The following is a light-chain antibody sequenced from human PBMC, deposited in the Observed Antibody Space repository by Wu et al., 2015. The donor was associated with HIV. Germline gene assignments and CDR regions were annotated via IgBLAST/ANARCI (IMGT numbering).Light chain of an antibody. CDR3: QQRDNWPLT. V-gene: IGKV3-11*01. CDR1: QSVNKY. J-gene: IGKJ5*01. CDR2: DAS. Sequence: ERVLTQSPVTLSLSPGERATLSCRASQSVNKYVAWYQQKPGQAPRLLIYDASKRASGIPARFSGSGSGTDFTLTISSLEPEDSAVYYCQQRDNWPLTFGQGTRLGI.